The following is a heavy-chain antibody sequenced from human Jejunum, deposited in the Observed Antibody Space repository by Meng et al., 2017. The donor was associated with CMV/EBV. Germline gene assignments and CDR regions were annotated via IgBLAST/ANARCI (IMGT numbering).Heavy chain of an antibody. V-gene: IGHV4-61*01. D-gene: IGHD3-10*01. CDR1: VSCGCYY. J-gene: IGHJ4*02. CDR3: ARGAVNMVRGVSYYFDY. Sequence: VSCGCYYWNWLRQSPGKGLEWIAHVFYSGNSDYNPSLKSRVTVSVDTSKNQFSLLLDSVTAADTAVYFCARGAVNMVRGVSYYFDYWGQGALVTVSS. CDR2: VFYSGNS.